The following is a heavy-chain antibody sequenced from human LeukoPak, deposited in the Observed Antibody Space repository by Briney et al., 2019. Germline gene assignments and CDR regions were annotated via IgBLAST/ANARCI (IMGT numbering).Heavy chain of an antibody. V-gene: IGHV4-59*01. J-gene: IGHJ3*02. CDR2: IYYSGST. Sequence: SETLSLTCTVSGGSISSYYWSWIRQPPGKGLEWIGYIYYSGSTNYNPSLKSRVTISVDKSKNQFSLKLSSVTAADTAVYYCATTVVAPEGAFDIWGQGTMVTVSS. D-gene: IGHD4-23*01. CDR1: GGSISSYY. CDR3: ATTVVAPEGAFDI.